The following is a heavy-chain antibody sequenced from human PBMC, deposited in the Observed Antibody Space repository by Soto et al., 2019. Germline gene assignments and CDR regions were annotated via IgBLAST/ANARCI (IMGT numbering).Heavy chain of an antibody. V-gene: IGHV3-53*02. CDR3: ATTLTRLTAVDV. D-gene: IGHD4-17*01. Sequence: EVQLVETGGGLIQPGGSLRLSCAASGFTVSSHYMSWVRQSPGKGLEWVSIIYASDSTFYGDSVRGRFTISRDNSKNTLYLQLNNLRAEDTAVYYCATTLTRLTAVDVWGKGTMVTVSS. J-gene: IGHJ3*01. CDR1: GFTVSSHY. CDR2: IYASDST.